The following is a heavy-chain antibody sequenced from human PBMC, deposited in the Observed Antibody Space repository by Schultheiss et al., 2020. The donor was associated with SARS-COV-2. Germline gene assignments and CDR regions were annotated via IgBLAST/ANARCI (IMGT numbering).Heavy chain of an antibody. Sequence: SETLSLTCTVSGGSISSGGYYWSWIRQHPGKGLEWIGYIYYSGSTYYNPSLKGRVTMSVDTSKNQFSLKLNFVTAADTAVYYCARLSIAVADYWGQGTLVTVSS. CDR2: IYYSGST. V-gene: IGHV4-31*03. D-gene: IGHD6-19*01. CDR1: GGSISSGGYY. J-gene: IGHJ4*02. CDR3: ARLSIAVADY.